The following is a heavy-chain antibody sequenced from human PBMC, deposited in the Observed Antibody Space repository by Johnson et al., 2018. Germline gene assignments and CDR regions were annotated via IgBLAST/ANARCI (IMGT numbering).Heavy chain of an antibody. Sequence: QVQLLESGGGVVQPGRSLRLSCAASGFTFSSYGMHWVRQAPGKGLEWVAVIWYDGSNKYYADSVKGRFTISRDNSKNTLYLQMNSLSAEDTAVYYCARDWVVVAATDAFDIWGQGTMVTVSS. CDR3: ARDWVVVAATDAFDI. D-gene: IGHD2-15*01. CDR1: GFTFSSYG. J-gene: IGHJ3*02. V-gene: IGHV3-33*01. CDR2: IWYDGSNK.